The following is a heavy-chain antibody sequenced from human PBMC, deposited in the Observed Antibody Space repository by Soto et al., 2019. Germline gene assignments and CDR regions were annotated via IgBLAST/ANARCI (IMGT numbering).Heavy chain of an antibody. D-gene: IGHD3-22*01. V-gene: IGHV3-30*03. CDR3: ARDGDYYDSSGYYYGVYYGMDV. CDR2: ISYDGSNK. J-gene: IGHJ6*02. CDR1: GFTFSSYG. Sequence: GGSLRLSCAASGFTFSSYGMHWVRQAPGKGLEWVAVISYDGSNKYYADSVKGRFTISRDNSKNTLYLQMNSLRAEDTAVYYCARDGDYYDSSGYYYGVYYGMDVWGQGTTVTVSS.